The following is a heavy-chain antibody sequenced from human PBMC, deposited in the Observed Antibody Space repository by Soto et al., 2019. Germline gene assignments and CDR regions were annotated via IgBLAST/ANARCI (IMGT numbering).Heavy chain of an antibody. J-gene: IGHJ4*02. Sequence: EVQLVESGGGLVKPGGSLRLSCAASGFTSSSYSMNWVRQAPGKGLEWVSSISSSSSYIYYADSVKGRFTISRDNAKNSLYLQMNSLRAEDTAVYYCARVIAAAGSPLSYWGQGTLVTVSS. CDR3: ARVIAAAGSPLSY. CDR1: GFTSSSYS. V-gene: IGHV3-21*01. D-gene: IGHD6-13*01. CDR2: ISSSSSYI.